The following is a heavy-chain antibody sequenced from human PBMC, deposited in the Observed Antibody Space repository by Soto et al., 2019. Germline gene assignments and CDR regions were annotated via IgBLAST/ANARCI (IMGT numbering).Heavy chain of an antibody. Sequence: GESLKISCKGSGYSFTSYWIGWVRQMPGKGLEWMGIIYPGDSDTRYSPSFQGQVTISADKSISTAYLQWSSLKASDTAMYYCARLGPTVTDDRFCFQHWGQGTLVTVSS. CDR1: GYSFTSYW. V-gene: IGHV5-51*01. J-gene: IGHJ1*01. CDR3: ARLGPTVTDDRFCFQH. D-gene: IGHD4-17*01. CDR2: IYPGDSDT.